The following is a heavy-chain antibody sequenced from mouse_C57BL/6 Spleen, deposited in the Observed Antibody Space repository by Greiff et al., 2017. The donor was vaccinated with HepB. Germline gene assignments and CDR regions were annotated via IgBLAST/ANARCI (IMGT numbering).Heavy chain of an antibody. Sequence: QVQLQQSGAELARPGASVKLSCKASGYTFTSYGISWVKQRTGQGLEWIGEIYPRSGNTYYNEKFKGKATLTADKSSSTAYMELRSLTSEDSAVYFCAREGYDGAYWGQGTLVTVSA. J-gene: IGHJ3*01. V-gene: IGHV1-81*01. D-gene: IGHD2-2*01. CDR3: AREGYDGAY. CDR1: GYTFTSYG. CDR2: IYPRSGNT.